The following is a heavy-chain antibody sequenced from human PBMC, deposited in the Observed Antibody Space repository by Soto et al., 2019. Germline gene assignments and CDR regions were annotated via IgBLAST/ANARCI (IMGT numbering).Heavy chain of an antibody. CDR3: ARHKTVTRGYWFDP. CDR1: GGSISSYY. D-gene: IGHD4-17*01. J-gene: IGHJ5*02. Sequence: SETLSLTCTVSGGSISSYYWSWIRQPPGKGLEWIGYIYYSGSTNYNPSLKSRVTISVDTSKNQFSLKLSSVTAADTAVYYCARHKTVTRGYWFDPWGQGTLVTVSS. CDR2: IYYSGST. V-gene: IGHV4-59*08.